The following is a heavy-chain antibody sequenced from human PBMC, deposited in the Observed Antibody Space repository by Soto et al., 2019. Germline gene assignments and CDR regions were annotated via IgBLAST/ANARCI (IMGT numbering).Heavy chain of an antibody. V-gene: IGHV5-51*01. CDR1: GDSFTTSW. CDR2: IYPSDSET. J-gene: IGHJ5*02. CDR3: AKLNDFWSGRMFDP. Sequence: EVQLVQSVAEVKKPGESLRISCKGSGDSFTTSWIGRVSQMPGKGLEWMAIIYPSDSETRYNPSFRGQVTISADRSTYTAYLQWSSLKASDTAIYYCAKLNDFWSGRMFDPWGQGTLVTVSS. D-gene: IGHD3-3*01.